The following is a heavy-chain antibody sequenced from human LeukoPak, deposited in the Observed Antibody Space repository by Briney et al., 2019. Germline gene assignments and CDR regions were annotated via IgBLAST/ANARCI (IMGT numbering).Heavy chain of an antibody. D-gene: IGHD1-14*01. V-gene: IGHV4-59*12. Sequence: SETLSLTCTVSGGSISNYYWSWIRQPPGKGLEWIGYIYYSGTTNYNPSLKSRVTISVDTSKNQFSLKLSSVTAADTAVYYCARARANPSDAFDIWGQGTMVTVSS. CDR3: ARARANPSDAFDI. CDR2: IYYSGTT. J-gene: IGHJ3*02. CDR1: GGSISNYY.